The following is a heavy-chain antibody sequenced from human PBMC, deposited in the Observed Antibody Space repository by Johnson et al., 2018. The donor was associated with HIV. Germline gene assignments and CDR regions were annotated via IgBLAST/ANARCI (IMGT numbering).Heavy chain of an antibody. V-gene: IGHV3-74*01. J-gene: IGHJ3*02. D-gene: IGHD6-19*01. Sequence: VQLVESGGGLVQPGGSLILSCAASGFTFSSYWMHWVRQAPGKGLVWVSRISSDGSSTYYADSVKGRFTIPRHNAKNTMFLQINSLRAEDTAVYYCARELVLSSSGWYAPDAFDIWGQGTMVTISS. CDR1: GFTFSSYW. CDR3: ARELVLSSSGWYAPDAFDI. CDR2: ISSDGSST.